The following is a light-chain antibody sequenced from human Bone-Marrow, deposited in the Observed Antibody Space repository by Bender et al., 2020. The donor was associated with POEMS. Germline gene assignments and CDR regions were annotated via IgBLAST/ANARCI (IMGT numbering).Light chain of an antibody. Sequence: QSALTQPASVSGSPGQSITISCTGTSSDIGNYNLVSWYQQHPDKAPKLMIYEVTNRPSGVSNRFSGSKSGNTASLTISGLQAEDEADYYCSSFTASSTLVFGGGTKLTVL. V-gene: IGLV2-14*02. CDR2: EVT. CDR1: SSDIGNYNL. J-gene: IGLJ3*02. CDR3: SSFTASSTLV.